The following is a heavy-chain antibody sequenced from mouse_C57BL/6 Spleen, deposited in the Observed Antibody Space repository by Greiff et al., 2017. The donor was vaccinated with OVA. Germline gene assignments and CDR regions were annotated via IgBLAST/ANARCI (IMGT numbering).Heavy chain of an antibody. Sequence: EVKLVESGGGLVKPGGSLKLSCAASGFTFSDYGMHWVRQAPEKGLEWVAYISSGSSTIYYADTVKGRFTISRDNAKNTLFLQMTSLRSEDTAMYYCARPGDYEGAMDYWGQGTSVTVSS. CDR1: GFTFSDYG. V-gene: IGHV5-17*01. J-gene: IGHJ4*01. D-gene: IGHD2-4*01. CDR2: ISSGSSTI. CDR3: ARPGDYEGAMDY.